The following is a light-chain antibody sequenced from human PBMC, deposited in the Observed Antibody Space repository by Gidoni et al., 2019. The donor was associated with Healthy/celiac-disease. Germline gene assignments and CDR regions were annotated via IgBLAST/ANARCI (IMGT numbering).Light chain of an antibody. V-gene: IGKV3-20*01. J-gene: IGKJ2*01. Sequence: EIMFTLSPCTLSFSPGERATLSCMASQSVPSTYLAWYQQKPGQAPRLLIFGASSRATGFPDSFSGSGSGTDFTLTISRLEPEDFAVYYCQQYGSSPPYTFGQGTKLEIK. CDR2: GAS. CDR1: QSVPSTY. CDR3: QQYGSSPPYT.